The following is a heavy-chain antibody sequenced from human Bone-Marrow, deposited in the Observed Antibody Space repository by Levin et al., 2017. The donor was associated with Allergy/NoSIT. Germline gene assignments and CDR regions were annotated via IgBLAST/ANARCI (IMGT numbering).Heavy chain of an antibody. J-gene: IGHJ4*02. CDR3: ATSVGGKTSPFDF. CDR2: ISDDAEKT. V-gene: IGHV3-23*01. CDR1: GFSFNTYA. Sequence: GESLKISCAASGFSFNTYAMSWVRQAPGKGLEWVAGISDDAEKTDYTGSVNGRFTISRDNSKYVLYLQMNSLRAEDTATYYCATSVGGKTSPFDFWGRGTLVTVSS. D-gene: IGHD2-15*01.